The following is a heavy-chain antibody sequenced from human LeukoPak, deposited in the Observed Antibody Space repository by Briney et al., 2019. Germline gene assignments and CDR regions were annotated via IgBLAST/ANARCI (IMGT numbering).Heavy chain of an antibody. CDR3: ARDRLSARTNYYGSGTPVDY. V-gene: IGHV1-46*01. CDR2: INPSGGST. J-gene: IGHJ4*02. D-gene: IGHD3-10*01. Sequence: ASVKVSCKASGYTFTSYYMHWVRQAPGQGLEWMGIINPSGGSTSYAQKFQGRVTMTRDTSTSTVYLELRSLRSDDTAVYYCARDRLSARTNYYGSGTPVDYWGQGTLVTVSS. CDR1: GYTFTSYY.